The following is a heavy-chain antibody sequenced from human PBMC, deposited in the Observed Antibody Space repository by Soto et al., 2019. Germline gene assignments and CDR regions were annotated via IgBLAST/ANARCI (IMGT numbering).Heavy chain of an antibody. D-gene: IGHD3-10*01. V-gene: IGHV3-21*06. CDR3: ARDFKESQYYYYCMDV. J-gene: IGHJ6*03. Sequence: EVQLVESGGGLVKPGGSLRLSCVVSGFTFSSYSMNWFRQAPGKGLEWVSSISSGGEYTYYAASVKGRFTISRDNAKNSVYLQMNSLTAEDTCLYYCARDFKESQYYYYCMDVWGKGTTVTVSS. CDR2: ISSGGEYT. CDR1: GFTFSSYS.